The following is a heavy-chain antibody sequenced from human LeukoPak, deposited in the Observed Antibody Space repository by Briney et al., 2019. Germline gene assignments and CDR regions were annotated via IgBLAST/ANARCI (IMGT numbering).Heavy chain of an antibody. CDR1: GGSISSSSYY. CDR3: ARPRKDPYCSSTSCYYFDY. J-gene: IGHJ4*02. Sequence: KPSETLSLTCTVSGGSISSSSYYWGWIRQPPGKGLEWIGSIYYSGSTYYNPSLKSRVTISVDTSKNQFSLKLSSVTAADTAVYYCARPRKDPYCSSTSCYYFDYWGQGTLVTVSS. CDR2: IYYSGST. V-gene: IGHV4-39*01. D-gene: IGHD2-2*01.